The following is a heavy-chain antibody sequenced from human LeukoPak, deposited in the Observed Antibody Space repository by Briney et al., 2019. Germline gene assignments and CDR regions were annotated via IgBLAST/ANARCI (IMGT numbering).Heavy chain of an antibody. V-gene: IGHV4-59*08. CDR2: IYYSGST. CDR1: GGSISNYY. D-gene: IGHD5-18*01. CDR3: ARSGYSYGHYFDY. Sequence: SETLSLTCTVSGGSISNYYWSWIRQPPGKGLEWIGYIYYSGSTNYNPSLQSRVTLSVDTSKDRFSLRLTSVTAADTAVYYCARSGYSYGHYFDYWGQGTLVTVSS. J-gene: IGHJ4*02.